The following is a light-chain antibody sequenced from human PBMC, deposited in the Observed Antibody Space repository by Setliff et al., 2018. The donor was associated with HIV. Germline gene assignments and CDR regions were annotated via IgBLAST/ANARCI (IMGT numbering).Light chain of an antibody. CDR1: SSDAGSYNR. CDR2: EVN. CDR3: SSYTSISTYV. J-gene: IGLJ1*01. Sequence: QSALTQPPSVSGSPGQSVTISCTGTSSDAGSYNRVSWYQQPPGTAPKLMIYEVNNRPSGVPDRFSGSKSGNTASLTISGLQAEDEADYYCSSYTSISTYVFGTGTKVTVL. V-gene: IGLV2-18*02.